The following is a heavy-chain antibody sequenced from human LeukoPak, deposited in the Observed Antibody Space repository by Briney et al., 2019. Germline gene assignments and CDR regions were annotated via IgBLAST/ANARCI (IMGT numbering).Heavy chain of an antibody. CDR2: VAYDGTNQ. D-gene: IGHD4-17*01. V-gene: IGHV3-30*04. CDR1: GFIFGTYA. Sequence: GGSLTLSCAASGFIFGTYAMHWLRPARGKGLEWVAVVAYDGTNQYYADSVKGRFSISRENSKNTLYLQLNSLRGEDTAVYFCATDRHYGVTTSLRFEYWGQGTLVTVSS. CDR3: ATDRHYGVTTSLRFEY. J-gene: IGHJ4*02.